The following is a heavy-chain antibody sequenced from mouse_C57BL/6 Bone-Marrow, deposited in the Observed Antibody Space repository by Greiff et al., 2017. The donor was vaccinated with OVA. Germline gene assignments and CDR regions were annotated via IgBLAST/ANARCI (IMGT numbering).Heavy chain of an antibody. D-gene: IGHD1-1*02. Sequence: EVQRVESGGGLVKPGGSLKLSCAASGFTFSSYAMSWVRQTPEQRLEWVATISDGGSYTYYPDNVKGRFTISRDNAKNNLYLQMSHLKSEDTAMYYCARDDYGDYWGQGTTLTVSS. CDR1: GFTFSSYA. J-gene: IGHJ2*01. V-gene: IGHV5-4*01. CDR2: ISDGGSYT. CDR3: ARDDYGDY.